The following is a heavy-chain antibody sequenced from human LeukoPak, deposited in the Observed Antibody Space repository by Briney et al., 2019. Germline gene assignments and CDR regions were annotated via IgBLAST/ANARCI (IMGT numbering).Heavy chain of an antibody. CDR3: VKAGAVAGFLDY. Sequence: GGSLRLSCAASGFTFDDYAMHWVRQAPGKGLEWVSNISWNSGSIGYADSVKGRFTISRDNDKNSLYLQMNILRADDTALYYCVKAGAVAGFLDYWGQGTLVTVSS. J-gene: IGHJ4*02. D-gene: IGHD6-19*01. V-gene: IGHV3-9*01. CDR1: GFTFDDYA. CDR2: ISWNSGSI.